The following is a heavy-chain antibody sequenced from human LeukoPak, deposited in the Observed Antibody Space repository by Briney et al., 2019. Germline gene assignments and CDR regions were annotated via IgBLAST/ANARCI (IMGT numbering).Heavy chain of an antibody. CDR3: ARGSWRLVRGAASFEF. Sequence: TGGSLRLSCAASGFTFSSYWVHWVRQAPGKGLVWVSRINSDGSSTSYADSVKGRFTISRDNAKNTLYLQMNSLRTEDTAVYYCARGSWRLVRGAASFEFWGQGALVTVSS. CDR2: INSDGSST. V-gene: IGHV3-74*01. CDR1: GFTFSSYW. J-gene: IGHJ4*02. D-gene: IGHD3-10*01.